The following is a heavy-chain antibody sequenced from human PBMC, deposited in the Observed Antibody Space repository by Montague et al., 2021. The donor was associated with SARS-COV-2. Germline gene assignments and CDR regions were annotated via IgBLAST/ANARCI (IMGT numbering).Heavy chain of an antibody. CDR2: INHSGGT. D-gene: IGHD3-22*01. V-gene: IGHV4-34*01. J-gene: IGHJ4*02. Sequence: SETLSLTCAVYGGSFSGYYWSWIRQPPGKELEWIGEINHSGGTKYNPSLKSRVTISVDTSKNQFSLKLSSVTAADTAVYYCARGTKRGFTYDYGSCGYASDYWGQGTLVTVSS. CDR3: ARGTKRGFTYDYGSCGYASDY. CDR1: GGSFSGYY.